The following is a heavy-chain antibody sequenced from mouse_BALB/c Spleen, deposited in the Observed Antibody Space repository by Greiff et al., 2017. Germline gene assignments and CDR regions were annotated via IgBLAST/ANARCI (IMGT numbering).Heavy chain of an antibody. V-gene: IGHV3-2*02. D-gene: IGHD4-1*01. CDR2: ISYSGST. J-gene: IGHJ2*01. Sequence: EVKLMESGPGLVKPSQSLSLTCTVTGYSITSDYAWNWIRQFPGNKLEWMGYISYSGSTSYNPSLKSRISITRDTSKNQFFLQLNSVTTEDTATYYCARERDWDDFDYWGQGTTLTVSS. CDR1: GYSITSDYA. CDR3: ARERDWDDFDY.